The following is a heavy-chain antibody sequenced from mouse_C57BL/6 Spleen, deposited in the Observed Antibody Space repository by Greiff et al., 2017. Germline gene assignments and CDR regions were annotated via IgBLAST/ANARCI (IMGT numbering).Heavy chain of an antibody. D-gene: IGHD1-1*01. CDR3: ARVYYCGSSYQPAWCAY. CDR1: GYTFTGYW. J-gene: IGHJ3*01. Sequence: VQLQQSGAELMKPGASVKLSCTATGYTFTGYWIEWVKQRPGHGLEWIGEILPGSGSTNYNEKFKGKATFTAATSSNTAYMQLSSLTTESSAISYCARVYYCGSSYQPAWCAYWGQGTLVTVSA. CDR2: ILPGSGST. V-gene: IGHV1-9*01.